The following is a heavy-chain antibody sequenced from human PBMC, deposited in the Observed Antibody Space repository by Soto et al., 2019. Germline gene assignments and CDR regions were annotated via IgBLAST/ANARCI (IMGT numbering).Heavy chain of an antibody. CDR3: ARGDYYYGMDV. J-gene: IGHJ6*02. Sequence: XSVKVSCEASRYTFTSYYRHWVRQAPGQGLEWMGIINPSGGSTSYAQKFQGRVTMTRDTSTSTVYMELSSLRSEDTAVYYCARGDYYYGMDVWGQGTTVTVSS. V-gene: IGHV1-46*01. CDR1: RYTFTSYY. CDR2: INPSGGST.